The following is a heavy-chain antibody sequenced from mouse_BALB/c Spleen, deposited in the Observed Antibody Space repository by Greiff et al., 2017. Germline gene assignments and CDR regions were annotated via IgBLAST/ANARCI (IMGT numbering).Heavy chain of an antibody. CDR3: AKEEDYYGSRGDYYAMDY. J-gene: IGHJ4*01. Sequence: VKLMESGPGLVAPSQSLSITCTVSGFSLTSYGVSWVRQPPGKGLEWLGVIWGDGSTNYHSALISRLSISKDNSKSQVFLKLNSLQTDDTATYYCAKEEDYYGSRGDYYAMDYWGQGTSVTVSS. D-gene: IGHD1-1*01. CDR2: IWGDGST. CDR1: GFSLTSYG. V-gene: IGHV2-3*01.